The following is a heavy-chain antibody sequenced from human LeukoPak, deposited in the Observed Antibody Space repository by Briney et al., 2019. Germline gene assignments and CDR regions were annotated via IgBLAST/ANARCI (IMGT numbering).Heavy chain of an antibody. D-gene: IGHD1-26*01. CDR1: GFNFDNFA. CDR2: ISHDGRTK. CDR3: ARDTTGKVRGFCDY. J-gene: IGHJ4*02. Sequence: PGGSLRLSCVVSGFNFDNFAMHWVRQPLGKGLEWVAVISHDGRTKYYADSMKGRITISRDISKNTLYLQMNSLRPEDTAVFYCARDTTGKVRGFCDYWGQGTLVTVSS. V-gene: IGHV3-30*04.